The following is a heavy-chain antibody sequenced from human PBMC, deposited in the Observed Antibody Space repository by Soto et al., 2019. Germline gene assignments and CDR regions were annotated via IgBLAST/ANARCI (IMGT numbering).Heavy chain of an antibody. D-gene: IGHD6-13*01. CDR1: GYPFTSYA. Sequence: SVKSAWKAPGYPFTSYAMHLVRQAPGQRLEWMGWINAGNGNTKYSQKFQGRVTITRDTSASTAYMELSSLRSEDTAVYYCARGNSSPQEPYFDYWGQGTLVTVPS. CDR2: INAGNGNT. J-gene: IGHJ4*02. V-gene: IGHV1-3*01. CDR3: ARGNSSPQEPYFDY.